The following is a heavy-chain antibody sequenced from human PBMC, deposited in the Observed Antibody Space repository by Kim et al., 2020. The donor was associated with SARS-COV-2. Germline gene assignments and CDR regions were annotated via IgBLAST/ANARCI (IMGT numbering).Heavy chain of an antibody. CDR2: IYYSGST. Sequence: SETLSLTCTVSGGSISSSSYYWGWIRQPPGKGLEWIGSIYYSGSTYYNPSLKSRVTISVDTSKNQFSLKLSSVTAADTAVYYWASLQGFTMIVVVRPLGYYGMDVWGQGTTVTVSS. D-gene: IGHD3-22*01. J-gene: IGHJ6*02. CDR3: ASLQGFTMIVVVRPLGYYGMDV. CDR1: GGSISSSSYY. V-gene: IGHV4-39*01.